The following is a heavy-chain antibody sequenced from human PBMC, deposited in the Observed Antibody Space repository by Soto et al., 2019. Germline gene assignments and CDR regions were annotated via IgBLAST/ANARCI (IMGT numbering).Heavy chain of an antibody. D-gene: IGHD5-18*01. V-gene: IGHV1-69*13. Sequence: EASVKVSCKASGGTFSSYAISWVRQAPGQGLEWMGGIIPIFGTANYAQKFQGRVTITADESTSTAYMELSSLRSEDAAVYYCASGIQLWLLAFDIWGQGTMVTVSS. CDR2: IIPIFGTA. CDR3: ASGIQLWLLAFDI. J-gene: IGHJ3*02. CDR1: GGTFSSYA.